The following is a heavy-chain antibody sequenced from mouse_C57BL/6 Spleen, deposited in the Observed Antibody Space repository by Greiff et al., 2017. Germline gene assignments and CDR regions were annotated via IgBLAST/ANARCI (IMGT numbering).Heavy chain of an antibody. V-gene: IGHV1-47*01. CDR2: IHPYNDDT. D-gene: IGHD2-4*01. Sequence: VKLMESGAELVKPGASVKMSCKASGYTFTTYPIEWMRQNHGKSLEWIGNIHPYNDDTKYNETFKGKDTLTVEKSSSTDYVELNQLATDDSAVYYDERGLCYEYDQFAYWGQGTLVTVSA. CDR1: GYTFTTYP. CDR3: ERGLCYEYDQFAY. J-gene: IGHJ3*01.